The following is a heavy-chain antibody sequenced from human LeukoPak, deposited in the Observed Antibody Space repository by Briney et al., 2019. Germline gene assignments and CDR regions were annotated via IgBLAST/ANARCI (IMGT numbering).Heavy chain of an antibody. J-gene: IGHJ4*02. Sequence: PSETLSLTCTVSGGSIRSSNYHWGWIRQPPGKGLEWIGSIYYSGSTYYNPSLKSRVSISLDTSKNQFSLKVTSVTAADTAVYYCATTSGYYFDYWGQG. CDR1: GGSIRSSNYH. D-gene: IGHD3-10*01. V-gene: IGHV4-39*07. CDR2: IYYSGST. CDR3: ATTSGYYFDY.